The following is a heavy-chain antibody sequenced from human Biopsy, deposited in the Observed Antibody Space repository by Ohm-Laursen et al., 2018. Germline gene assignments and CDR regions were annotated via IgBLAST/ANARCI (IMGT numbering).Heavy chain of an antibody. J-gene: IGHJ6*02. CDR2: IYSSGST. CDR1: GGSLSSYY. V-gene: IGHV4-4*07. CDR3: ARATNSTGWPYYYFYGMDV. Sequence: TLSLTCTVSGGSLSSYYWSWIRQPAGKGLEWIGRIYSSGSTNYNPSLKGRVTLSMDTSKRQFSLKLNSVTAADTAVYYCARATNSTGWPYYYFYGMDVWGQGTTVTVSS. D-gene: IGHD2/OR15-2a*01.